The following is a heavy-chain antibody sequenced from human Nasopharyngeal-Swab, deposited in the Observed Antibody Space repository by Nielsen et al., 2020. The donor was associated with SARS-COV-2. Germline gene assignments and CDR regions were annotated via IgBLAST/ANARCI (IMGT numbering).Heavy chain of an antibody. V-gene: IGHV3-30*18. CDR2: ISYDGSNK. D-gene: IGHD3-9*01. J-gene: IGHJ6*02. Sequence: GESLKISCAASGFTFSSYGMHWVRQAPGKGLEWVAVISYDGSNKYYADSVKGRFTISRDNSKNTLYLQMNSLRAEDTAVYYCAKDPTYYDILTGYYFREASYYYYYGMDVWGQGTTVTVSS. CDR1: GFTFSSYG. CDR3: AKDPTYYDILTGYYFREASYYYYYGMDV.